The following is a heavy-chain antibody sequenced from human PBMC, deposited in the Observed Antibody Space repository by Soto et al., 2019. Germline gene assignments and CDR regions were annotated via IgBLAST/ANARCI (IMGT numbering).Heavy chain of an antibody. Sequence: QVQLQESGPGLVKPSETLSLTCSVSGGSIDSYFWSWIRQPAGKGLEWLGRIYSSGGTNYNVSLESRVTMSVDTSKSQCSLELRSVTAADTAVYYCARWATGASSHGMDVWGPGTTVTVSS. J-gene: IGHJ6*02. CDR1: GGSIDSYF. V-gene: IGHV4-4*07. CDR2: IYSSGGT. CDR3: ARWATGASSHGMDV. D-gene: IGHD1-1*01.